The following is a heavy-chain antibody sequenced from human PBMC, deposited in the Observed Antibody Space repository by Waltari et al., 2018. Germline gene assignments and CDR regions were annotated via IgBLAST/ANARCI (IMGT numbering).Heavy chain of an antibody. J-gene: IGHJ4*02. Sequence: QVQLVQSGAEVKKPGASVKVSCRASGYTFTGYYMHWVRQAPGQGLEWMGRINPNSGGTNYAQKFQGRVTMTRDTSISTAYMELSRLRSDDTAVYYCARAMYYYGSGSYTDYWGQGTLVTVSS. CDR1: GYTFTGYY. CDR2: INPNSGGT. V-gene: IGHV1-2*06. CDR3: ARAMYYYGSGSYTDY. D-gene: IGHD3-10*01.